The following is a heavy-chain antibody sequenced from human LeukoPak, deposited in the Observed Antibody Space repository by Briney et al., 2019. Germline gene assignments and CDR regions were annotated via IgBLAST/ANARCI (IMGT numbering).Heavy chain of an antibody. D-gene: IGHD2-15*01. J-gene: IGHJ5*02. CDR2: ISTSSSYI. Sequence: GGSLRLSCTASGFTFSSYSMNWVRQAPGKGLEWVSSISTSSSYIYYADSVKGRFTISRDNARNSLYLQMNTLRAEDTAVYSCARGADGVSSNSRGWFDPWGQGTLVTVSS. CDR1: GFTFSSYS. CDR3: ARGADGVSSNSRGWFDP. V-gene: IGHV3-21*01.